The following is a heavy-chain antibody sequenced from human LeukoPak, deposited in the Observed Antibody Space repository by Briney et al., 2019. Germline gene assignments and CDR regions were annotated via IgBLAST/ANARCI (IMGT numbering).Heavy chain of an antibody. V-gene: IGHV3-64*01. CDR3: ARASRRDAFDI. CDR1: GFTFSSYA. CDR2: ISSNGGNT. J-gene: IGHJ3*02. Sequence: GGSLRLSCAASGFTFSSYAMHWVRQAPGKGLEYVSAISSNGGNTYYANSVKGRFTISRDNSKNTLYLQMGSLRAEDMAVYYCARASRRDAFDIWGQGTMVTVSS.